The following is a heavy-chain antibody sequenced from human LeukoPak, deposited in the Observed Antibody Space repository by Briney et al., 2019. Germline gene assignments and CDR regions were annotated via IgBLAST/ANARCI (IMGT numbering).Heavy chain of an antibody. V-gene: IGHV3-23*01. J-gene: IGHJ4*02. CDR2: ISGSGGST. Sequence: GGSLRLSCAASGFTFSSYAMNRVRQAPGKGLEWVSAISGSGGSTYYADSVKGRFTISRDNSKNTLYLQMNSLRAEDTAVYYCANRYCSGGSCYLDYWGQGTLVTVSS. CDR1: GFTFSSYA. CDR3: ANRYCSGGSCYLDY. D-gene: IGHD2-15*01.